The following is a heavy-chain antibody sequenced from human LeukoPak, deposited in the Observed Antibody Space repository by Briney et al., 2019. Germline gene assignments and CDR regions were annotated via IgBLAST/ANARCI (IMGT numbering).Heavy chain of an antibody. Sequence: PGGSLRLSCAGSGFTFSRYRISWVRQAPGKGLEWVSAISGSGSSTYYADSVKGRFTISRDNSKNTLYLQMNSLRAEDTAVYYCAKVLDSSSYWGQETLVTVSS. J-gene: IGHJ4*02. CDR2: ISGSGSST. CDR3: AKVLDSSSY. D-gene: IGHD6-13*01. V-gene: IGHV3-23*01. CDR1: GFTFSRYR.